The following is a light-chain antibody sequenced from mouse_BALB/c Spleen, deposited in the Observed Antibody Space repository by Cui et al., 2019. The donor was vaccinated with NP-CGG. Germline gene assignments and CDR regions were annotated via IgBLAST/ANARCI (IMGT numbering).Light chain of an antibody. CDR1: TGTFTTSNY. CDR3: ALWYSNHWV. J-gene: IGLJ1*01. V-gene: IGLV1*01. CDR2: GTN. Sequence: QAVVTQESALTPSPGETVTVTRRSSTGTFTTSNYANWVQEKPDHLFTGLIGGTNNRAPGVPARFSGSLIGDKAALTITGAQTEDEAIYFCALWYSNHWVFGGGTKLTVL.